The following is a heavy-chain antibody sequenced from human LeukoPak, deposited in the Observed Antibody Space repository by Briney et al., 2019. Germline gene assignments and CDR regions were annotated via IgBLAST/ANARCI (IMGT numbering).Heavy chain of an antibody. CDR2: IYSGGNT. Sequence: GGSLRLSCAASGFTVSINYMSWVRQAPGKGLEWVSVIYSGGNTYYADSVKGRFTISRDNSKNTVYLQMNSLRAEDTAVYYCARGETSSYDYWGQGTLVTVSS. CDR3: ARGETSSYDY. D-gene: IGHD2-2*01. J-gene: IGHJ4*02. CDR1: GFTVSINY. V-gene: IGHV3-53*01.